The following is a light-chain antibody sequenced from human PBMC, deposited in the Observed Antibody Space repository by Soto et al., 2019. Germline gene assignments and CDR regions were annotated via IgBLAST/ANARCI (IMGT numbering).Light chain of an antibody. CDR3: QQYYITPPT. J-gene: IGKJ4*01. CDR1: QTILYTSNNKNY. CDR2: WAS. Sequence: DIVMTQSPDSLAVSLGERATINCKSSQTILYTSNNKNYLAWYQQKPGQPPKLLIYWASTRESGVPDRFSGSGSGTDFPLTISSLQADDVAVYFCQQYYITPPTFGGGTKVEIK. V-gene: IGKV4-1*01.